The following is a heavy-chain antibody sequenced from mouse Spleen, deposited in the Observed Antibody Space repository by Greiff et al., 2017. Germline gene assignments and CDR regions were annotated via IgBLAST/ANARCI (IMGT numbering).Heavy chain of an antibody. D-gene: IGHD1-1*01. J-gene: IGHJ1*03. CDR2: ISDGGSYT. CDR3: ARDAYYGSSYGYFDV. V-gene: IGHV5-4*01. Sequence: DVQLVESGGGLVKPGGSLKLSCAASGFTFSSYAMSWVRQTPEKRLEWVATISDGGSYTYYQDNVKGRFTISRDNAKNNLYLQMSHLKSEDTAMYYCARDAYYGSSYGYFDVWGTGTTVTVSS. CDR1: GFTFSSYA.